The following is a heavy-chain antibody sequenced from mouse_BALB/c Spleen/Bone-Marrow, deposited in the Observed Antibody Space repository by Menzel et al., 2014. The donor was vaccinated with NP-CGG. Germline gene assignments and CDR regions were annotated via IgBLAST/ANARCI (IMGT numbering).Heavy chain of an antibody. CDR3: GRDYYGSTSFAY. V-gene: IGHV1-14*01. CDR1: GYTFTSYV. Sequence: EVQLQESGPELVKPGTSVKMSCKASGYTFTSYVMHWVKQKPGQGLEWIGYINPYNDGVKYNEKFKGKATLTSDKSSSTAYMELSSLTSEDSAVYLCGRDYYGSTSFAYWGQGTLVTVSA. D-gene: IGHD1-1*01. J-gene: IGHJ3*01. CDR2: INPYNDGV.